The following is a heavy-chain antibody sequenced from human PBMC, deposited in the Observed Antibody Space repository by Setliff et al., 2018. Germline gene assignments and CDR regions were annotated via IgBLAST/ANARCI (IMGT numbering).Heavy chain of an antibody. V-gene: IGHV4-39*07. Sequence: SETLSLTCTVSGGSISSSSYYWGWIRQPPGKGLERIGIIYYSGSTYYNPSLKSRVTISVDTSKNQFSLKLSSVTAADTAVYYCARQQQLVIGSTAYYYYGMGVWGQGTTVTVS. CDR1: GGSISSSSYY. CDR3: ARQQQLVIGSTAYYYYGMGV. CDR2: IYYSGST. J-gene: IGHJ6*02. D-gene: IGHD6-13*01.